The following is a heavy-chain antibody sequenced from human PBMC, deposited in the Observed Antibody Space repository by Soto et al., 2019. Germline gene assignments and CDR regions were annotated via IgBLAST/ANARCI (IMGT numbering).Heavy chain of an antibody. V-gene: IGHV3-30*18. J-gene: IGHJ4*02. CDR1: GFAFSTYG. CDR3: AKGRTVFGVVPYYFDF. Sequence: QVQLVEYGGGVVQPGRSLRLSCAASGFAFSTYGMHWVRQAPGKGLEWVAVISYDGGYQYYADSVKGRLTISRDNSNNTLYLQMKSLRPEDTALYYCAKGRTVFGVVPYYFDFWGQGTLVTVSS. CDR2: ISYDGGYQ. D-gene: IGHD3-3*01.